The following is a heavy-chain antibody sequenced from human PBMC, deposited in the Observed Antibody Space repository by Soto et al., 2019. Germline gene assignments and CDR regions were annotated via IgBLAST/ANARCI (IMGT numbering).Heavy chain of an antibody. D-gene: IGHD2-21*02. CDR1: DFDLSAYW. J-gene: IGHJ1*01. V-gene: IGHV3-74*01. CDR2: ITSDGSGT. Sequence: DVQLVESGGGLVQPGGSLRLSCEASDFDLSAYWIHWVRQGPGKGLEWVSRITSDGSGTSYADSVKGRFTISRDNAKNTIDLEMSSLRAEATAVYYCAAFVVVTAGEYCGQGALVTVSS. CDR3: AAFVVVTAGEY.